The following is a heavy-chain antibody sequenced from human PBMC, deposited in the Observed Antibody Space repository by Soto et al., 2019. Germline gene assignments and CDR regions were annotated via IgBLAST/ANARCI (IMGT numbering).Heavy chain of an antibody. J-gene: IGHJ6*04. V-gene: IGHV4-59*01. CDR2: IYYSGST. D-gene: IGHD2-15*01. Sequence: SETLSLTCTVSGGSISSYYWSWIRQPPGKGLEWIGYIYYSGSTNYNPSLKSRVTISVDTSKNQFSLKLSSVTAADTAVYYCARVCLSEQSGGSCPQGDYDNYGMDVSGEGTTVTVYS. CDR3: ARVCLSEQSGGSCPQGDYDNYGMDV. CDR1: GGSISSYY.